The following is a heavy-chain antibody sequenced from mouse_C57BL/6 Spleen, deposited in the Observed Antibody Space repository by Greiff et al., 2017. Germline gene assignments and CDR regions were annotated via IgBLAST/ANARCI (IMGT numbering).Heavy chain of an antibody. J-gene: IGHJ2*01. CDR1: GYTFTSYW. V-gene: IGHV1-52*01. CDR2: IDPSDSET. Sequence: QVQLQQPGAELVRPGSSVKLSCKASGYTFTSYWMHWVKQRPIQGLEWIGNIDPSDSETHYNQKFKDKATLTVDKSSSTAYMRLSSLTSEDSAVYYCARNGYYYFDYWGQGTTLTVSS. CDR3: ARNGYYYFDY. D-gene: IGHD2-3*01.